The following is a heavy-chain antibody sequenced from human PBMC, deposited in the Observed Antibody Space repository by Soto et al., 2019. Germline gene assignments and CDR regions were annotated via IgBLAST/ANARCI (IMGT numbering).Heavy chain of an antibody. CDR2: ISYDGSNK. CDR1: GFTFSSYG. D-gene: IGHD1-1*01. Sequence: GGSLRLSCAASGFTFSSYGMQWVRQAPGKGLERVAVISYDGSNKYYADSVKGRFTISKDNSKNTLYLQMNSLRAEDTAVCYCAKATTRGNYFDYWGQGTLVTVSS. J-gene: IGHJ4*02. CDR3: AKATTRGNYFDY. V-gene: IGHV3-30*18.